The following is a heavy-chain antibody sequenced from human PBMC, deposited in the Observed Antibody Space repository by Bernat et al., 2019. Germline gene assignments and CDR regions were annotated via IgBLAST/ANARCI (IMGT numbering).Heavy chain of an antibody. CDR1: GGSIRDFY. CDR2: IYYSGTT. J-gene: IGHJ6*02. CDR3: ARLEKRLRSSQSYFYYYHGMDV. V-gene: IGHV4-59*08. Sequence: QVQLQESGPGLIKPSETLSLTCTVSGGSIRDFYWNWIRQAPGRGLEWIGNIYYSGTTTYNASLKSRVTISFDTSKNQFSLTLRSVTAADTAVYYCARLEKRLRSSQSYFYYYHGMDVWGHGTTVIVSS.